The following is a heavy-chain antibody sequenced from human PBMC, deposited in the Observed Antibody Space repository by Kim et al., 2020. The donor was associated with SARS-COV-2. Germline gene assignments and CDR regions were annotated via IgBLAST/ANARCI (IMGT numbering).Heavy chain of an antibody. CDR1: GFSLSNYG. J-gene: IGHJ4*03. CDR3: AKRLGSYIDY. CDR2: ISSVGSNK. V-gene: IGHV3-30*18. Sequence: GGSLRLSCAASGFSLSNYGMHWVRQAPGKGLEWVAVISSVGSNKYYADSVKGRFTLSRDNSKHTLYLQMNSLRGEDTAVNYCAKRLGSYIDYWGQGALV.